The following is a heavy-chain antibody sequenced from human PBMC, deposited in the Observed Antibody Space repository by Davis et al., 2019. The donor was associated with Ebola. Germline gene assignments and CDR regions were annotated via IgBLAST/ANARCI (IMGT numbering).Heavy chain of an antibody. CDR2: IYYSGST. CDR1: GGSISSYY. Sequence: MPSETLSLTCTVSGGSISSYYWSWIRQPPGKGLEWIGYIYYSGSTYYNPSLKSRVTISVDRSKNQFSLKLSSVTAADTAVYYCARLYTAMVFYGMDVWGQGTTVTVSS. J-gene: IGHJ6*02. CDR3: ARLYTAMVFYGMDV. D-gene: IGHD5-18*01. V-gene: IGHV4-59*08.